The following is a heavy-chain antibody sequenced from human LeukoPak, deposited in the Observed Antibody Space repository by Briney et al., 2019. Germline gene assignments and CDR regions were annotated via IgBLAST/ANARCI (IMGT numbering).Heavy chain of an antibody. D-gene: IGHD2-21*01. V-gene: IGHV3-23*01. CDR1: GFSFASYS. CDR2: NSDSGGNV. Sequence: GGSLRLSCAASGFSFASYSMSWVRQAPGKGLQWVSANSDSGGNVDYADSVRGRFTIFRDNSKNTLYLQMNSLRVDDTAVYYCAPLNWYSPGGYWGQGTLVTVSS. J-gene: IGHJ4*02. CDR3: APLNWYSPGGY.